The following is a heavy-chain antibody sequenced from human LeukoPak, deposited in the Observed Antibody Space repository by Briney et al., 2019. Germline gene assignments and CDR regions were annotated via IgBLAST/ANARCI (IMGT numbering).Heavy chain of an antibody. CDR3: ARDRHSSGWEIIDY. J-gene: IGHJ4*02. CDR2: ISAYNGNT. CDR1: GYTFTSYG. V-gene: IGHV1-18*01. Sequence: ASVKVSCKASGYTFTSYGISWVRQAPGQGLEWMGWISAYNGNTNYAQKLQGRVTMTTDTSTSTAYMELRSLRSDDTAVYYCARDRHSSGWEIIDYWGQGTLDTVSS. D-gene: IGHD6-19*01.